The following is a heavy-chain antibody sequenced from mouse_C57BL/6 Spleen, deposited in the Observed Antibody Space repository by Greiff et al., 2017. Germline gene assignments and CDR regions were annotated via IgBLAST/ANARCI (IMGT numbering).Heavy chain of an antibody. D-gene: IGHD1-3*01. CDR1: GYTFTSYG. CDR3: ARPNWYGY. V-gene: IGHV1-81*01. J-gene: IGHJ2*01. CDR2: IYPRSGNT. Sequence: QVQLKESGAELARPGASVKLSCKASGYTFTSYGISWVKQRTGQGLEWIGEIYPRSGNTYYNEKFKGKATLTADKSSSTAYMELRSLTSEDSAVYFCARPNWYGYWGQGTTLTVSS.